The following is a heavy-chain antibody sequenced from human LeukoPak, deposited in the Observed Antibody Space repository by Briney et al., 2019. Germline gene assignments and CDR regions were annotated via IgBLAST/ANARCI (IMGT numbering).Heavy chain of an antibody. CDR1: GGSISSHY. D-gene: IGHD5-24*01. V-gene: IGHV4-59*11. J-gene: IGHJ4*02. Sequence: SETLSLTCTVSGGSISSHYWSWIRQPPGKGLEWIGYISYIGSTNYSPSLRSRVTISVDTSKNQFSLRLSSVTAADTAVYYCAREKREMVHGADYWGQGTLVTVSS. CDR3: AREKREMVHGADY. CDR2: ISYIGST.